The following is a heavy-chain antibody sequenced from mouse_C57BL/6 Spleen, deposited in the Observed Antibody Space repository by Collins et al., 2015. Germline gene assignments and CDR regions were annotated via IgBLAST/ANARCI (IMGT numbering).Heavy chain of an antibody. Sequence: VKQRPGHGLEWIGEILPGSGSTNYNEKFKGKATFTADTSSNTAYMQLSSLTTEDSAIYYCARRGYYGSSYGLWFAYWGQGTLVTVSA. J-gene: IGHJ3*01. CDR2: ILPGSGST. D-gene: IGHD1-1*01. CDR3: ARRGYYGSSYGLWFAY. V-gene: IGHV1-9*01.